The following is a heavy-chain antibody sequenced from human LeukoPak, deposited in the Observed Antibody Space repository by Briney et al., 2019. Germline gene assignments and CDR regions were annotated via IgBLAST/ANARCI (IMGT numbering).Heavy chain of an antibody. CDR3: ARWWEQQLAIDY. CDR1: GFIFSSYG. Sequence: GGSLRLSCAASGFIFSSYGMHWVRQAPGKGLEWVAFIRYDGSNKHYADSVKGRFTISRNNSKNTLYLQMNSLRAEDTAVYYCARWWEQQLAIDYWGQGTLVTVSS. J-gene: IGHJ4*02. V-gene: IGHV3-30*02. CDR2: IRYDGSNK. D-gene: IGHD6-13*01.